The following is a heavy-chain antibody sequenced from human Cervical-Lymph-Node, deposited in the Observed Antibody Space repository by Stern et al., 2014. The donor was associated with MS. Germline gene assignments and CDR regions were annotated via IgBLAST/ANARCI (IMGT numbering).Heavy chain of an antibody. CDR2: IYSSGST. J-gene: IGHJ4*02. CDR1: GGSMSDSHYY. Sequence: VQLQESGPGLVQPSQTLSLTCTVSGGSMSDSHYYWSWVRQPPGRGLEWIGHIYSSGSTSYSPSLKSRLTMSMDTSKNQFSLNLNFVTAADTAVYYCARGGYSGYVEYDYWGQGTLVTVSS. D-gene: IGHD5-12*01. V-gene: IGHV4-30-4*01. CDR3: ARGGYSGYVEYDY.